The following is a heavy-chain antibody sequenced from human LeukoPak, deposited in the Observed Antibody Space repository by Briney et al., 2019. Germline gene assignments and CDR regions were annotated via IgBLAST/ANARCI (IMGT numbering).Heavy chain of an antibody. CDR2: INSDGSTT. D-gene: IGHD6-6*01. J-gene: IGHJ4*02. CDR1: GFTFSSYW. V-gene: IGHV3-74*01. Sequence: PGGSLRLSCAASGFTFSSYWMHWVRQGPGKGLVWVSRINSDGSTTIYADSVKGRFTISRDNAKNTLYLQMNSLRAEDTAVYYCARARYSSSSQPDYWGQGTLVTVSS. CDR3: ARARYSSSSQPDY.